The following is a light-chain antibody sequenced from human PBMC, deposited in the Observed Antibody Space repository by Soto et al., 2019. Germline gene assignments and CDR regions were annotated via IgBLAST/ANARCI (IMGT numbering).Light chain of an antibody. Sequence: TQSPATLSVSPGERATLSCRASQNIRDNLAWYQQRPGQAPRLLIYATSTRATGVPARFSGRGFGSDFTLTIHKLQSEDFAIYYCQQYASSPRTFGQGTRVEFK. CDR3: QQYASSPRT. J-gene: IGKJ1*01. CDR1: QNIRDN. V-gene: IGKV3-15*01. CDR2: ATS.